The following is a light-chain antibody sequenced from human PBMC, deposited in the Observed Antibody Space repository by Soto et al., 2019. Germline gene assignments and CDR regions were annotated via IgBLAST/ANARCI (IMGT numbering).Light chain of an antibody. J-gene: IGKJ3*01. Sequence: DIQLTQSPPFLSASVGDRVTITCRASQGISSYLAWYQQKPGKAPNLLIYAASTLQSGVPSRFSGSGSGTEFTLTISSLQPEEFATYYCQQLNSYPLTFGPGTKVDIK. CDR2: AAS. V-gene: IGKV1-9*01. CDR3: QQLNSYPLT. CDR1: QGISSY.